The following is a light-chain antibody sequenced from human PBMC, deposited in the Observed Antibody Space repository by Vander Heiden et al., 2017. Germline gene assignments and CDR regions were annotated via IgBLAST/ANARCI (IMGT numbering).Light chain of an antibody. CDR2: EVY. CDR1: SSYVGSYNR. V-gene: IGLV2-18*02. Sequence: QSALTQPPSVSGSPGQSITISCTGTSSYVGSYNRVSWYQQPPGTAPRLMIYEVYNRPSGGPDRFSGSKSGNTASLTISGRQAEDEADYYCNSYTSSNTFVFGTGTKVTVL. CDR3: NSYTSSNTFV. J-gene: IGLJ1*01.